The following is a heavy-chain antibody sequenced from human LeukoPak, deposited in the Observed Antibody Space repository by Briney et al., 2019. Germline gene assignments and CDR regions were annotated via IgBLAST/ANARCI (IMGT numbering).Heavy chain of an antibody. Sequence: PSETLSLTCNVSGGSIRGYYWSRIRQPPGKGLEWIGYIYSSGSTNYNPSLKSRVTMSVDTSKNQFSLKVSSVTAADTAVYYCARVKSRTSAFDIWGQGTMVTVSS. D-gene: IGHD1-1*01. J-gene: IGHJ3*02. CDR2: IYSSGST. CDR1: GGSIRGYY. CDR3: ARVKSRTSAFDI. V-gene: IGHV4-59*01.